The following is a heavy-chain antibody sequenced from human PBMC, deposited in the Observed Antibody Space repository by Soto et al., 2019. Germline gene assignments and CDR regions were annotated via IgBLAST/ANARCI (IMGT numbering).Heavy chain of an antibody. V-gene: IGHV3-21*01. D-gene: IGHD2-2*02. J-gene: IGHJ6*02. Sequence: GGSLRLSCAASGFTFSSYSMNWVRQAPGKGLEWVSSISSSIRYIYYADSVKGRFTISRDNAKNPLYLQMNSLRAEDTAVYYCARDQTCSSTSCYTVYYYYYGMDVWGQGTTVTVSS. CDR1: GFTFSSYS. CDR3: ARDQTCSSTSCYTVYYYYYGMDV. CDR2: ISSSIRYI.